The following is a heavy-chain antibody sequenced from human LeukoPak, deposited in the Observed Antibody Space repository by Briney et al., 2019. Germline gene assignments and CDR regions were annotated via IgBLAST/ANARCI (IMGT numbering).Heavy chain of an antibody. CDR3: ASWSGTYSSSWEHFDY. CDR2: INHSGST. J-gene: IGHJ4*02. Sequence: PSETLSLTCAVYGGSFSGYYWSWIRQPPGKGLGWIGEINHSGSTNYNSSLKSRVTISVDTSKNQFSLKLSSVTAADTAVYYCASWSGTYSSSWEHFDYWGQGTLVTVSS. D-gene: IGHD6-13*01. CDR1: GGSFSGYY. V-gene: IGHV4-34*01.